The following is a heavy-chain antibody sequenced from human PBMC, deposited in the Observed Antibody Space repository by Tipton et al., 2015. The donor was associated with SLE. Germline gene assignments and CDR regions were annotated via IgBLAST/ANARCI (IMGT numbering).Heavy chain of an antibody. D-gene: IGHD2-15*01. Sequence: TLSLTCDVYGESSSVYYWAWIRQTPGKGLGWIGEINHSGDTHYNPSLMSRLKMSIDKSMNRFSLELTSMTAADTAVYYCAIQVVPGSLFDHWGQGTPVTVSS. J-gene: IGHJ4*02. CDR2: INHSGDT. CDR3: AIQVVPGSLFDH. CDR1: GESSSVYY. V-gene: IGHV4-34*01.